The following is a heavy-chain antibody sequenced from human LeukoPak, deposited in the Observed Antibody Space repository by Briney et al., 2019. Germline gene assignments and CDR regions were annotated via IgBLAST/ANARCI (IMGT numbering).Heavy chain of an antibody. Sequence: GGSLRLSCAASGFTVSSNYMSWVRQAPGKGLEWVSVIYSGGSTYYPDSVKGRFTISRDDSKNTLYLQMNSLRAEDTAVYYCARDHGYSYGYEVEHWGQGTLVTVSS. CDR1: GFTVSSNY. CDR3: ARDHGYSYGYEVEH. D-gene: IGHD5-18*01. CDR2: IYSGGST. J-gene: IGHJ4*02. V-gene: IGHV3-53*01.